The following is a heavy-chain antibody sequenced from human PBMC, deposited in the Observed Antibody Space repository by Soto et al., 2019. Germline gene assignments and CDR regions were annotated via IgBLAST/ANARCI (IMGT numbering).Heavy chain of an antibody. CDR3: ARVNIAAAGTFLNYYYMDV. J-gene: IGHJ6*03. D-gene: IGHD6-13*01. CDR2: ISSSSSYI. V-gene: IGHV3-21*01. Sequence: GGSLRLSCAASGFTFSSYSMNWVRQAPGKGLEWVSSISSSSSYIYYADSVKGRFTISRDNAKNSLYLQMNSLRAEDTAVYYCARVNIAAAGTFLNYYYMDVWGKRTTVTVSS. CDR1: GFTFSSYS.